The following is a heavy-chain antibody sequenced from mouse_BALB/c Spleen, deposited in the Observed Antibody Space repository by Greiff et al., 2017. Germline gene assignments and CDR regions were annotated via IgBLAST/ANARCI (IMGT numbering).Heavy chain of an antibody. CDR3: VRGGAPDLDV. V-gene: IGHV14-1*02. J-gene: IGHJ1*01. CDR2: IDPENGNT. CDR1: GFNINDYY. Sequence: VQLKQSGAELVRPGALVKLSCKASGFNINDYYMHWVKQRPEQGLEWIGWIDPENGNTIYDPKFQGKARQTADTSSNTAYLQLSSLTSEDTAVYSCVRGGAPDLDVWGAGTTVTVSS.